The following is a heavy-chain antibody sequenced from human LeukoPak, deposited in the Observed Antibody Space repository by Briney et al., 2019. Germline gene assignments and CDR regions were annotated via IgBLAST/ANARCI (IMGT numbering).Heavy chain of an antibody. Sequence: PGESLRLSCAATGFTFNHYGMHWVRQAPGKGLEWVAVIWSDGTNRYYTGSVKGRFTISRVDSRNTVYLQMNTLRPEDTGMYYCARDAQRGFDYSNSLQYWGQGTPVTVST. CDR1: GFTFNHYG. CDR2: IWSDGTNR. CDR3: ARDAQRGFDYSNSLQY. J-gene: IGHJ4*02. D-gene: IGHD4-11*01. V-gene: IGHV3-33*01.